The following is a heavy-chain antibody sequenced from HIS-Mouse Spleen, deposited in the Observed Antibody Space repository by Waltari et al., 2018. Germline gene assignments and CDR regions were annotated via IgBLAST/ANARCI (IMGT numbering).Heavy chain of an antibody. V-gene: IGHV4-39*07. CDR3: AREIPYSSSWYDWYFDL. Sequence: QLQLQESGPGMVKPSGTLSLTCTVPGGSIGSSSYYWGWSRPPPGKGLEWIGSIYYSGSTYYNPSLKSRVTISVDTSKNQFSLKLSSVTAADTAVYYCAREIPYSSSWYDWYFDLWGRGTLVTVSS. J-gene: IGHJ2*01. CDR1: GGSIGSSSYY. CDR2: IYYSGST. D-gene: IGHD6-13*01.